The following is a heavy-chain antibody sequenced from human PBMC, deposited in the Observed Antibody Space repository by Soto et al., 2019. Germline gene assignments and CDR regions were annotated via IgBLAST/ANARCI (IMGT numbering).Heavy chain of an antibody. CDR2: ISGSGGST. D-gene: IGHD2-15*01. CDR3: AKRSRIFYGMDA. Sequence: PGGSLRLACAASGFTFSSYAMNWVRQAPGKGLDWVSAISGSGGSTYYADSVKGRFTISRDNSKNTLYLQMNSLRAEDTAVYYCAKRSRIFYGMDAWGQGTTVTVSS. V-gene: IGHV3-23*01. J-gene: IGHJ6*02. CDR1: GFTFSSYA.